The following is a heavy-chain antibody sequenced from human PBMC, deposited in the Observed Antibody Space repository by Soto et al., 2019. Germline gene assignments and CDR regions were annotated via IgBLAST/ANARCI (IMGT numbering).Heavy chain of an antibody. J-gene: IGHJ5*02. CDR3: PRHTNSLDP. D-gene: IGHD3-16*01. CDR2: IFHTVDT. Sequence: SETLSLTCSVSNYSINSGFFWGWIRQPPGKGLEWIGSIFHTVDTYYNPSLKSRITMSVDTSRNQFSLKLTSLTAADTAVYYFPRHTNSLDPWGQGTLVAVSS. CDR1: NYSINSGFF. V-gene: IGHV4-38-2*01.